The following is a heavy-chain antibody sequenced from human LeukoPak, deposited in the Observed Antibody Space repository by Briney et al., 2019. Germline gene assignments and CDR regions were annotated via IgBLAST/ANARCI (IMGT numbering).Heavy chain of an antibody. J-gene: IGHJ4*02. D-gene: IGHD2-15*01. V-gene: IGHV4-31*03. CDR2: IYYSGST. CDR1: GGSISSGGYY. Sequence: SETLSLTCTVSGGSISSGGYYWSWIRQHPGKGLEWIGYIYYSGSTYYNPSLKSRVTMSVDTSKNQFSLKLSSVTAADTAVYYCARTGYCSGGSCYYFDYWGQGTLVTVSS. CDR3: ARTGYCSGGSCYYFDY.